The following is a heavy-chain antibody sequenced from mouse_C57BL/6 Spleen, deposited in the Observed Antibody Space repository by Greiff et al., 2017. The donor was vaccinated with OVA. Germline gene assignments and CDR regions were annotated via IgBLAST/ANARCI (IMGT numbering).Heavy chain of an antibody. V-gene: IGHV1-82*01. Sequence: QLQQSGPELVKPGASVKISCKASGYAFSSSWMNWVKQRPGKGLEWIGRIYPGDGDTNYNGKFKGKATLTADKSSSTAYMQLSSLTSEDSAVYFCAREYYGSNYFDYWGQGTTLTVSS. CDR1: GYAFSSSW. D-gene: IGHD1-1*01. J-gene: IGHJ2*01. CDR3: AREYYGSNYFDY. CDR2: IYPGDGDT.